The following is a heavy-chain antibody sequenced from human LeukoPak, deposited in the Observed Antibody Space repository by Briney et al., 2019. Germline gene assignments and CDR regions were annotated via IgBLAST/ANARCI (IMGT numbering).Heavy chain of an antibody. CDR1: GYTFTSYG. J-gene: IGHJ4*02. CDR3: ARGLEFPFDY. D-gene: IGHD1-1*01. CDR2: ISGYNGNT. V-gene: IGHV1-18*01. Sequence: ASVKVSCKASGYTFTSYGISWVRQAPGQGLEWMGWISGYNGNTNYAQKFQGRVTMTIDTSTSTLYMELRSLRSDDTAVYYCARGLEFPFDYWGQGTLVTVSS.